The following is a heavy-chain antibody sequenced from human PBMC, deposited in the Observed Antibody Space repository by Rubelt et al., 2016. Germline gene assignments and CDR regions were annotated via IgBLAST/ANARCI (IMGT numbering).Heavy chain of an antibody. CDR1: GYTFTGYY. CDR2: INPNSGGT. CDR3: ARFAIGGHSSGYLFDY. V-gene: IGHV1-2*02. D-gene: IGHD3-22*01. J-gene: IGHJ4*02. Sequence: QVQLVQSGAEVKKPGASVKVSCKAPGYTFTGYYMHWVRQAPGQGLEWMGWINPNSGGTNYAQKFKGRVTMTRATSISTAYMELSRLRSDDTAVYYCARFAIGGHSSGYLFDYWGQGTLVTVSS.